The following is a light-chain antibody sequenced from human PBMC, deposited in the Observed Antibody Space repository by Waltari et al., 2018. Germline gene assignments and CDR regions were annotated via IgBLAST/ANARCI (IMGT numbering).Light chain of an antibody. CDR2: WAS. Sequence: DIVMTQSPDSLAVSLGERATINCKSSQSVLYSSTNKNHLAWYQPKPGQPPKVLIYWASTRESGVPDRFSGGGSGTDFTLTVSSLQAEDVAVYYCQQYYPGSRAFGQGTRLQI. CDR1: QSVLYSSTNKNH. V-gene: IGKV4-1*01. CDR3: QQYYPGSRA. J-gene: IGKJ5*01.